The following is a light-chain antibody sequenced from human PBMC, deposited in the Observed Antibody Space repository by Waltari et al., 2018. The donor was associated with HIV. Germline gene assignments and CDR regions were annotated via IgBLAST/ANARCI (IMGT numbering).Light chain of an antibody. J-gene: IGLJ2*01. V-gene: IGLV2-8*01. CDR1: SRDVGAYNF. CDR2: GVN. Sequence: QSALTQPPSASGSPAPSVTFSCPGTSRDVGAYNFVSWYQQPPGKAPKLIIYGVNQRPSGVPDRFSGSKSGNTASLTVSGLQADDEADYYCSSYAGPNHLLCGGGTKLTVL. CDR3: SSYAGPNHLL.